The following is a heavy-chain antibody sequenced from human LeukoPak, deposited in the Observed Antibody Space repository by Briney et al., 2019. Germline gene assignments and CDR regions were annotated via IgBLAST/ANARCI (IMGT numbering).Heavy chain of an antibody. J-gene: IGHJ4*02. CDR3: ARKDPRYSSGWPFDY. D-gene: IGHD6-19*01. CDR1: GYTFTSYG. V-gene: IGHV1-18*01. Sequence: GASVKVSCKASGYTFTSYGISWVRQAPGQGLEWMGWISAYNGNTNYAPKLQGRVTMTTDTSTSTAYMELRSLRSDDTAVYYCARKDPRYSSGWPFDYWGQGTLVTVSS. CDR2: ISAYNGNT.